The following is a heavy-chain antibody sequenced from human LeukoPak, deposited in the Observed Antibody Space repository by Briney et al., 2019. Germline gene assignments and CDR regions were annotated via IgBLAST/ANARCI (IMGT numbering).Heavy chain of an antibody. CDR3: ARVTGGSGGYFDY. V-gene: IGHV4-59*01. D-gene: IGHD1-26*01. J-gene: IGHJ4*02. CDR2: IYYSGST. CDR1: GGSISSYY. Sequence: SETLSLTCTVSGGSISSYYWSWIRQPPGKGLEWIGYIYYSGSTNYNPPLKSRVTMSVDTSKNQFSLKLSSVTAADTAVYYCARVTGGSGGYFDYWGQGTLVTVSS.